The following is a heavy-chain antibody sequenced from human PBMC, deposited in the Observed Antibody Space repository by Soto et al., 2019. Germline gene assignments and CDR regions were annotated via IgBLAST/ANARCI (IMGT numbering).Heavy chain of an antibody. Sequence: SETLSLTCAFSGGSISSGGYSWSWIRQPPGKGLEWIGYIYHSGSTYYNPSLKSRVTISVDRSKNQFSLKLSSVTAADTAVYYCARDHSNNWFDPWGQGTLVTVSS. V-gene: IGHV4-30-2*01. J-gene: IGHJ5*02. CDR2: IYHSGST. D-gene: IGHD5-18*01. CDR1: GGSISSGGYS. CDR3: ARDHSNNWFDP.